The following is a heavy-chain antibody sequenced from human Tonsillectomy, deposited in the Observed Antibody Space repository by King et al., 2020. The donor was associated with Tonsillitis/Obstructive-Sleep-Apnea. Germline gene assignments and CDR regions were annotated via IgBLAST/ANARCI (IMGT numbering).Heavy chain of an antibody. J-gene: IGHJ3*02. V-gene: IGHV4-31*03. Sequence: VQLQESGPGLVKPSQTLSLTCTVSGGSISSGGYYWSWIRQHPGKGLEWIGYIYYSGSTYYNPSLKSRVTISVDTSKNQFSLKLSSVTAAATAVYYCAARVPAAIHGPNDAFDIWGQGTMVTVSS. D-gene: IGHD2-2*01. CDR3: AARVPAAIHGPNDAFDI. CDR2: IYYSGST. CDR1: GGSISSGGYY.